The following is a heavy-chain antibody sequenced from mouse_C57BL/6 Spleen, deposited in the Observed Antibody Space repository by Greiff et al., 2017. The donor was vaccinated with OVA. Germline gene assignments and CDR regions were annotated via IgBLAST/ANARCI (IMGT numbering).Heavy chain of an antibody. CDR1: GYTFTSYW. J-gene: IGHJ3*01. CDR3: ANYDYDFAY. Sequence: VQLQQPGAELVKPGASVKLSCKASGYTFTSYWMQWVKQRPGQGLEWIGEIDPSDSYTNYNQKFKGKATLTVDTSSSTAYMQLSSLTSDDSAVYYCANYDYDFAYWGQGTLVTVSA. D-gene: IGHD2-4*01. V-gene: IGHV1-50*01. CDR2: IDPSDSYT.